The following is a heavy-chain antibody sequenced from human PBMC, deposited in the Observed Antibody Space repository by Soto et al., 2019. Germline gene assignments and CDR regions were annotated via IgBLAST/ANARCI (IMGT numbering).Heavy chain of an antibody. CDR1: GFTFTSYS. V-gene: IGHV3-48*01. CDR3: ARRGLFESGGIDY. J-gene: IGHJ4*02. Sequence: EVQLVESGGGLVQPGGSLGLSCAASGFTFTSYSMNWVRQAPGKGLEWVSYISSSTTIIYYADSVKGRFTISRDNSRNALYLQINSLRAEDTAVYYCARRGLFESGGIDYWGQGTLVTVSS. D-gene: IGHD3-10*01. CDR2: ISSSTTII.